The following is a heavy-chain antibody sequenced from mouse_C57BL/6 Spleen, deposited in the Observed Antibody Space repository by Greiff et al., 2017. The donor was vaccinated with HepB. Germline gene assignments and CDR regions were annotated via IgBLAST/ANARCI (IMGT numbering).Heavy chain of an antibody. CDR3: ARSYDYDRYFDV. V-gene: IGHV7-3*01. D-gene: IGHD2-4*01. Sequence: EVKLVESGGGLVQPGGSLSLSCAASGFTFTDYYMSWVRQPPGKALEWLGFIRNKANGYTTEYSASVKGRFTISRDNSQSILYLQMNALRAEDSATYYCARSYDYDRYFDVWGTGTTVTVSS. CDR2: IRNKANGYTT. CDR1: GFTFTDYY. J-gene: IGHJ1*03.